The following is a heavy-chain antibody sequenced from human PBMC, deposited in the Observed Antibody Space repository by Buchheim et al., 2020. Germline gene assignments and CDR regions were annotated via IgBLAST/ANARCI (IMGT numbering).Heavy chain of an antibody. V-gene: IGHV4-4*02. CDR1: GGSIGNTHW. Sequence: QVQLQESGPGLVKPSGTLSLTCAVSGGSIGNTHWWSWFRQSPGKGLEWIGEVYQSGSANYNPSLRSRVTISVDKSKNQFFPTLSSVTAADTAIYYCARAMVRGAFDYWGQGTL. CDR3: ARAMVRGAFDY. CDR2: VYQSGSA. D-gene: IGHD3-10*01. J-gene: IGHJ4*02.